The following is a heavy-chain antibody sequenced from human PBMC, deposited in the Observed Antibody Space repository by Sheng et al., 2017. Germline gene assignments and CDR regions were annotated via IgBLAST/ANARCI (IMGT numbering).Heavy chain of an antibody. CDR1: GGSISSYY. CDR3: ARGSHQRYSSSFHFDY. Sequence: QVQLQESGPGLVKPSETLSLTCTVSGGSISSYYWSWIRQPPGKGLEWIGYIYYSGSTNYNSSLKSRVTISVDTSKNQFSLKLSSVTAADTAVYYCARGSHQRYSSSFHFDYVGPGNAGPPSP. V-gene: IGHV4-59*01. CDR2: IYYSGST. J-gene: IGHJ4*02. D-gene: IGHD6-13*01.